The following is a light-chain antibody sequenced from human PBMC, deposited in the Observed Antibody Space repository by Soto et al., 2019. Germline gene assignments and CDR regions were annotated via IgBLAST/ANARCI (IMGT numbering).Light chain of an antibody. V-gene: IGKV3-15*01. CDR3: HQRKSWPRT. CDR1: QRFTNN. CDR2: GAF. J-gene: IGKJ1*01. Sequence: ERVMTQSPAILSVSPGERATLSCRASQRFTNNLAWYQQKPGQPPKLLIYGAFTRATGVPVRFSGGGSGTDFTLTISRLEPEDFAVYYCHQRKSWPRTFGQGTKVDIK.